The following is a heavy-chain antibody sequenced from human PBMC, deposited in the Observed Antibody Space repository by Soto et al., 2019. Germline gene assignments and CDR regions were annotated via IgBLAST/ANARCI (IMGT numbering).Heavy chain of an antibody. Sequence: QVQLVESGGGVVQPGRSLRLSCAASGFTFSSYAMHWVRQAPGKGLEWVAVISYDGSNKYYADSVKGRFTNSRDNSKSTLYLQMNSLRAEDTAVYYCARAYEGDYFDYWGQGTLVTVSS. V-gene: IGHV3-30-3*01. CDR1: GFTFSSYA. D-gene: IGHD3-16*01. J-gene: IGHJ4*02. CDR3: ARAYEGDYFDY. CDR2: ISYDGSNK.